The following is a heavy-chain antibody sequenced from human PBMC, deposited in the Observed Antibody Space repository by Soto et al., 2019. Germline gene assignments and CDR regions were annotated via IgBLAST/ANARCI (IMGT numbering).Heavy chain of an antibody. Sequence: KQSQTLSLTCAISGDSVSSNSAAWNWIRQSPSRGLEWLGRTYYRSKWYNDYAVSVKSRITINPDTSKNQFSLQLNSVTPEDTAVYYCARDNDHSGSYSYYYYYMDVWGKGTTVTVSS. V-gene: IGHV6-1*01. CDR1: GDSVSSNSAA. CDR3: ARDNDHSGSYSYYYYYMDV. D-gene: IGHD1-26*01. CDR2: TYYRSKWYN. J-gene: IGHJ6*03.